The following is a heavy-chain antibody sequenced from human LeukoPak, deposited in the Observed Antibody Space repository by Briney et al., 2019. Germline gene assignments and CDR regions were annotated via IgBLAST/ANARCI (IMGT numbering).Heavy chain of an antibody. V-gene: IGHV3-21*03. CDR1: RFSFSSYG. CDR3: ARDRREQWLAPDAFEI. J-gene: IGHJ3*02. Sequence: GGSLRLSCAASRFSFSSYGMNWVRQAPGKGLEWVSSISSGTTYIYYADSVKGRFTVSRDNAKDSLYLQMNSLRAEDTAVYYCARDRREQWLAPDAFEIWGQGTVVTVSS. D-gene: IGHD6-19*01. CDR2: ISSGTTYI.